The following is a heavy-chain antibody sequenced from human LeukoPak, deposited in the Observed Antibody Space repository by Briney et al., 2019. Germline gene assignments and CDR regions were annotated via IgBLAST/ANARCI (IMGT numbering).Heavy chain of an antibody. D-gene: IGHD3-10*01. J-gene: IGHJ1*01. V-gene: IGHV3-48*04. CDR3: VRRGLIVTEYLER. Sequence: GGSLRLSCAASGFTFSTFSMNWVRQAPGKGPEWVLYISSSSSTTYYADSVKGRFTISRDNAKNSLYLQMNSLRAEDTAVYYCVRRGLIVTEYLERWGQGTLVIVSS. CDR1: GFTFSTFS. CDR2: ISSSSSTT.